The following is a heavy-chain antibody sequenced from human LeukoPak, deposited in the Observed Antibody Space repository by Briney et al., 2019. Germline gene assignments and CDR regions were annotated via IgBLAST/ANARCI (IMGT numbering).Heavy chain of an antibody. CDR3: ARDLSAAYDF. CDR2: LVYDERN. V-gene: IGHV3-33*01. D-gene: IGHD2-21*01. Sequence: GGSLRLSCAGSGFPFSSYGMHWVRQAPGKGLEWVARLVYDERNDYANSVKGRFTISRDNSKNTLYLQMDDLRVDDTAVYYCARDLSAAYDFWGQGILVTVSS. CDR1: GFPFSSYG. J-gene: IGHJ4*02.